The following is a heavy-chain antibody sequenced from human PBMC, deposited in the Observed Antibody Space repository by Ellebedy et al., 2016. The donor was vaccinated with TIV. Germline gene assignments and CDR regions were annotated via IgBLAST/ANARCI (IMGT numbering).Heavy chain of an antibody. V-gene: IGHV5-10-1*01. D-gene: IGHD6-6*01. CDR2: IDPSDSYT. J-gene: IGHJ6*03. Sequence: GGSLRLSXKGSGYSFTSYWISWVRQMPGKGLEWMGRIDPSDSYTNYSPSFQGHVTISADKSISTAYLQWSSLKASDTAMYYCARSTLYSSSSDYYYMDVWGKGTTVTVSS. CDR1: GYSFTSYW. CDR3: ARSTLYSSSSDYYYMDV.